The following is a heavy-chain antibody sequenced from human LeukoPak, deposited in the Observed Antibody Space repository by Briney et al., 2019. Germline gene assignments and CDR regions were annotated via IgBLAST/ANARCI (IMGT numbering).Heavy chain of an antibody. J-gene: IGHJ4*02. CDR3: ASMGSSSSDY. CDR2: INHRGST. Sequence: SETLSLTCAVYGGSFSGYYWSWIRQPPGKGLEWIGEINHRGSTNYNPSLKSRVTVSLDTSKNQFSLKLSSVTAADTAVYYCASMGSSSSDYWGQGTLVTVSS. D-gene: IGHD6-13*01. CDR1: GGSFSGYY. V-gene: IGHV4-34*01.